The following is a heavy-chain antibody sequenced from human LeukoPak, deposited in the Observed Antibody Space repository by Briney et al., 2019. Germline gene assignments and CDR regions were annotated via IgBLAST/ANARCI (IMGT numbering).Heavy chain of an antibody. CDR1: GYTFTSYD. D-gene: IGHD6-19*01. V-gene: IGHV1-8*03. Sequence: ASVKVSCKASGYTFTSYDINWVRQATGQGLEWMGWMNPNSGNTGYAQKFQGRVTITRDMSTSTVYMELSSLRSEDTAVYYCARDLSSLDPWGQGTLVTVSS. CDR2: MNPNSGNT. CDR3: ARDLSSLDP. J-gene: IGHJ5*02.